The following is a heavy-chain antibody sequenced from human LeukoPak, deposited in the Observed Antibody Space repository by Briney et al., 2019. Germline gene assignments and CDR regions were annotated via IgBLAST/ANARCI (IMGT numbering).Heavy chain of an antibody. Sequence: GGSLRLSCAASGFTFSSYGMHWVRQAPGKGLEWVAVIWYDGSNKYYADSVKGRFTISRDNSKNTLYLQMDSLRTEDTAVYYCASGMATIARWGQGTLVTVSS. V-gene: IGHV3-33*01. J-gene: IGHJ4*02. CDR2: IWYDGSNK. CDR1: GFTFSSYG. D-gene: IGHD5-24*01. CDR3: ASGMATIAR.